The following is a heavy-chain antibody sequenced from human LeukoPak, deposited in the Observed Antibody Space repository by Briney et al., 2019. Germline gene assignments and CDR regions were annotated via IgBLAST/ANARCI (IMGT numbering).Heavy chain of an antibody. CDR2: IYYSGST. V-gene: IGHV4-31*03. J-gene: IGHJ4*02. CDR3: ARGVLWFGGVFDY. Sequence: SETLSLTCTVSGGSISSGGYYWSWIRQHPGKGLEWIGYIYYSGSTYYNPSLKSRVTISVDTSKNQFSLKLSSVTAAYTAVYYCARGVLWFGGVFDYWGQGTLVTVSS. CDR1: GGSISSGGYY. D-gene: IGHD3-10*01.